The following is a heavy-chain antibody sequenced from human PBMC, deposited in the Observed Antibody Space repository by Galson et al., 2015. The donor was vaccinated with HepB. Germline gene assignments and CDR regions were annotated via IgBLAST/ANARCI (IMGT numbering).Heavy chain of an antibody. V-gene: IGHV3-64D*06. J-gene: IGHJ4*02. CDR1: GFTFSLFS. CDR2: ITRNAYNT. D-gene: IGHD6-19*01. CDR3: VKGVFGNGWDF. Sequence: SLRLSCAAPGFTFSLFSMHWVRQAPGKGLEFVSGITRNAYNTDYSDSAKGRFTISRDDSKKELYLQMTSLRPEDTAIYYCVKGVFGNGWDFWGQGTLVTVSS.